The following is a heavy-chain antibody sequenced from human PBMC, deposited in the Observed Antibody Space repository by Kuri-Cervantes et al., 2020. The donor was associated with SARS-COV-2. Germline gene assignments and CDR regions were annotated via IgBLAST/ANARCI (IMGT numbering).Heavy chain of an antibody. V-gene: IGHV4-39*07. CDR2: IYYSGST. Sequence: GSLRLYCTVSGGSISSSRYYWGWIRQPPGKGLEWIGSIYYSGSTYYNPSLKSRVTISVDTSKNQFSLKLSSVTAADTAVYYCARGPPAFSGWTYYFDYWGQGTLVTVSS. J-gene: IGHJ4*02. CDR1: GGSISSSRYY. CDR3: ARGPPAFSGWTYYFDY. D-gene: IGHD6-19*01.